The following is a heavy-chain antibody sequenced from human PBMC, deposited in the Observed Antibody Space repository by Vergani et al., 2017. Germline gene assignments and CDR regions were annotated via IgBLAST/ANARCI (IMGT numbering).Heavy chain of an antibody. D-gene: IGHD1-26*01. V-gene: IGHV1-69*02. CDR3: ASAGPSGGWFAP. CDR2: IIPILGIA. J-gene: IGHJ5*02. CDR1: GGTFSSCT. Sequence: QVQLVQSGAEVKKPGSSVKVSCKASGGTFSSCTISWVRQAPGQGLEWMGRIIPILGIANYAQKFQGRVTITADKSTSTAYMELSSLRSEDTAVYYCASAGPSGGWFAPWGQGTLVTVSS.